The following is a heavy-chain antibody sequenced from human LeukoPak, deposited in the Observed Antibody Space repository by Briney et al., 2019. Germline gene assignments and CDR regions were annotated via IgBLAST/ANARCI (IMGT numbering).Heavy chain of an antibody. Sequence: PSETLPLTCTVSGGSISSGSYYWSWIRQPAGKGLEWIGRIYTSGSTNYNPSLKSRVTISVDTSKNQFSLKLSSVTAADTAVYYCWGGGQQLVGEEIKTFDYWGQGTLVTVSS. V-gene: IGHV4-61*02. J-gene: IGHJ4*02. CDR1: GGSISSGSYY. CDR3: WGGGQQLVGEEIKTFDY. CDR2: IYTSGST. D-gene: IGHD6-13*01.